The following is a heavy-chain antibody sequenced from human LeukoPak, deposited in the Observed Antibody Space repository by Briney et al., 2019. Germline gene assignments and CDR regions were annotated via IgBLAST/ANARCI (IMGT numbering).Heavy chain of an antibody. CDR3: ARDSADAMVSRFYYYYGMDV. D-gene: IGHD5-18*01. Sequence: PGGSLRLSCAASGFTFSSYEMNWVRQAPGKGLEWVSYISSSGSTIYYADSVKGRFTISRDNAKNSLYLQMNSLRAEDTAVYYCARDSADAMVSRFYYYYGMDVWGKGTTVTVSS. CDR1: GFTFSSYE. CDR2: ISSSGSTI. J-gene: IGHJ6*04. V-gene: IGHV3-48*03.